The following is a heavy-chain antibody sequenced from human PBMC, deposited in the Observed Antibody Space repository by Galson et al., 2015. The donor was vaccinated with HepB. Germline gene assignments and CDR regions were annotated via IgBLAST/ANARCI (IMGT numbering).Heavy chain of an antibody. V-gene: IGHV3-30*04. Sequence: SLRLSCAASGFTFSSYAMHWVRQAPGKGLEWVAVISYDGSNKYYADSVKGRFTISRDNSKNTLYLQMNSLRAEDTAVYYCARDDGGYNDPIGAFDIWGQGTMVTVSS. CDR1: GFTFSSYA. CDR3: ARDDGGYNDPIGAFDI. CDR2: ISYDGSNK. D-gene: IGHD5-24*01. J-gene: IGHJ3*02.